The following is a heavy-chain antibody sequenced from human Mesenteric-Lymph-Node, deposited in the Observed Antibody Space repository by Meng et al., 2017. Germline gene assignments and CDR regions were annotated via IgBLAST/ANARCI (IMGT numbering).Heavy chain of an antibody. CDR1: GGSINSNNW. J-gene: IGHJ4*02. Sequence: QVQLQESGPQLVKPSGTLSLTCAVSGGSINSNNWWSWVRQAPGKGLEWIGEIFHTGSTNYNPSLESRVTISLDKSKNQFSLKLTSVTAADTAVYYCARSRGYYYITSGYDYWGQGTLVTVSS. V-gene: IGHV4-4*02. D-gene: IGHD3-22*01. CDR2: IFHTGST. CDR3: ARSRGYYYITSGYDY.